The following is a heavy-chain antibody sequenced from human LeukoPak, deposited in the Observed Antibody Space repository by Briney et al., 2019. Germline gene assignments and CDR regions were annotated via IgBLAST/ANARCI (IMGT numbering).Heavy chain of an antibody. CDR2: INPNTGGT. CDR1: GYTFTGYY. CDR3: ARVAATNDAFDI. Sequence: ASVKVSCKASGYTFTGYYMHWVRQAPGQGLEWMGWINPNTGGTNYAQRFLGGATMTRDTSISTAYMELSRLRPDDTAVYYCARVAATNDAFDIWGQGTMVTVSS. D-gene: IGHD2-15*01. J-gene: IGHJ3*02. V-gene: IGHV1-2*02.